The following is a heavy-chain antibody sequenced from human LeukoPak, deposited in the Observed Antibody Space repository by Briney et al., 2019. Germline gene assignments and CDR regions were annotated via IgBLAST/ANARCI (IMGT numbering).Heavy chain of an antibody. D-gene: IGHD2-8*02. CDR3: ARWDYYTRGYFDY. CDR2: IYYTGST. Sequence: SETLSLTCTVSGGSISSGGYYWSWIRQHPGKGLEWIGYIYYTGSTHYNPSLKSRVTISLDTSKNQFSLRLTSVTAADSAMYYCARWDYYTRGYFDYWGQGTLVTVSS. J-gene: IGHJ4*02. V-gene: IGHV4-61*08. CDR1: GGSISSGGYY.